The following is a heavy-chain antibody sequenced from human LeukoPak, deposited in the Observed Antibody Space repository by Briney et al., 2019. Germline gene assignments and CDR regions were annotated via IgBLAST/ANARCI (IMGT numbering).Heavy chain of an antibody. V-gene: IGHV3-23*01. CDR3: AKSGIAAAGLYYYHGMDV. CDR1: GFTFSSYA. D-gene: IGHD6-13*01. J-gene: IGHJ6*02. CDR2: ISGSGGST. Sequence: GGSLRLSCAASGFTFSSYAMSWVRQAPGKGLEWVSAISGSGGSTYYADSVKGRFTISRDNSKNTLYLQMNSLRAEDTAVYYCAKSGIAAAGLYYYHGMDVWGQGTTVTVSS.